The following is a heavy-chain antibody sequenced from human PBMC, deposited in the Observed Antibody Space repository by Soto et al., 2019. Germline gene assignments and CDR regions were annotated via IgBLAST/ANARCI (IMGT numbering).Heavy chain of an antibody. Sequence: GGSLRLSCAASGFTFSSYAMSWVRQAPGKGLEWVSAISGSGGSTYYADSVKGRFTISRDNSKNTLYLQMNSLRAEDTAVYYCASLGELLHAFDIWGQGTMVTVSS. CDR1: GFTFSSYA. CDR3: ASLGELLHAFDI. V-gene: IGHV3-23*01. J-gene: IGHJ3*02. CDR2: ISGSGGST. D-gene: IGHD1-26*01.